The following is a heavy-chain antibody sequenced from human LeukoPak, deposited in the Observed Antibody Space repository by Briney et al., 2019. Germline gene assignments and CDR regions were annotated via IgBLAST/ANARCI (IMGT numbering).Heavy chain of an antibody. CDR2: IYLGDSDT. J-gene: IGHJ4*02. D-gene: IGHD6-19*01. CDR3: ARHPSYTSGWPLDY. Sequence: PGESLKISCQASEYTFINYYIGWVRQKPGKGLEWMGIIYLGDSDTRYSPSFQGQVTISADKSITTAYLQWSSLKASDTAIYYCARHPSYTSGWPLDYWGQGTLVTVSS. CDR1: EYTFINYY. V-gene: IGHV5-51*01.